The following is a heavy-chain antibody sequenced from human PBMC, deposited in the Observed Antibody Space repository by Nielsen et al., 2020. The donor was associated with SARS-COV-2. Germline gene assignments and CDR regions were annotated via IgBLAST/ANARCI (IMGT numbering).Heavy chain of an antibody. J-gene: IGHJ6*02. Sequence: SETLSLTCTVSGDSISSASHYWTWIRQPAGKGLEWIGRIYSSGSTNYNPSLKSRVTISVDTSKNQFSLKLSSVTAADTAVYYCACEVVVVYRWYYYGMDVWGQGTTVTVSS. CDR1: GDSISSASHY. CDR3: ACEVVVVYRWYYYGMDV. CDR2: IYSSGST. V-gene: IGHV4-61*02. D-gene: IGHD2-15*01.